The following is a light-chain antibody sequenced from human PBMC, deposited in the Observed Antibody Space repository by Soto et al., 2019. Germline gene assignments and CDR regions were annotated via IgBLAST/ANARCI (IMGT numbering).Light chain of an antibody. V-gene: IGKV3-20*01. Sequence: EIVLTQSPSTLPLSPGERATLSCRASQSISITYLGWYQQKHGQDPRLLIYGASSRATGIPARFSVSGSGTVFTLTISRLETEDFAVYYCQQYDYSPWTFGQGTKVEIK. CDR2: GAS. CDR3: QQYDYSPWT. J-gene: IGKJ1*01. CDR1: QSISITY.